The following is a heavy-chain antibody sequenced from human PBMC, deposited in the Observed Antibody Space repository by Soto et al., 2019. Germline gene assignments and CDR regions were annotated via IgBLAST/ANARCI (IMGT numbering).Heavy chain of an antibody. Sequence: EVQLVESGGGLVKPGGSLRLSCAASGFTFSSYDMNWVRQAPGKGLEYVSSITTSGSYIYYGDSVRGRFTISRDNXXXXLFLXMXXXXXXXXXXXXXXXSGTAPMLRHNWFDPWGQGTLVTVSS. V-gene: IGHV3-21*01. CDR2: ITTSGSYI. J-gene: IGHJ5*02. CDR1: GFTFSSYD. D-gene: IGHD1-1*01. CDR3: XXSGTAPMLRHNWFDP.